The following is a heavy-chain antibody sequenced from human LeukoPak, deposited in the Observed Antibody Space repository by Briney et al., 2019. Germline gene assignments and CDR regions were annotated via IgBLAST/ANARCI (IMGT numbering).Heavy chain of an antibody. Sequence: PSETLSLTCAVYGGSFSGYYWSWIRQPPGKGLEWIGEINHSGSTNYNPSLKSRVTMSVDTSKNQFSLKLSSVTAAGTAVYYCARGRPGPGIAAAGRFDYWGQGTLVTVSS. CDR3: ARGRPGPGIAAAGRFDY. J-gene: IGHJ4*02. D-gene: IGHD6-13*01. CDR2: INHSGST. V-gene: IGHV4-34*01. CDR1: GGSFSGYY.